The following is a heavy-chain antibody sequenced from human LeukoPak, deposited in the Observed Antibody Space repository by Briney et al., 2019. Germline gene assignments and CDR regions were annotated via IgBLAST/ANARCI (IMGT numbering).Heavy chain of an antibody. V-gene: IGHV1-2*02. Sequence: GASVKVSCKASGYTFTGYYMHWVRQAPGQGLEWMGWINPNSGGTNYAQKFQGRVTMTRDTSISTAYMELSRLRSDDTAVHYCARGAFPTLLYFDYWGQGTLVTVSS. D-gene: IGHD2/OR15-2a*01. CDR2: INPNSGGT. CDR1: GYTFTGYY. CDR3: ARGAFPTLLYFDY. J-gene: IGHJ4*02.